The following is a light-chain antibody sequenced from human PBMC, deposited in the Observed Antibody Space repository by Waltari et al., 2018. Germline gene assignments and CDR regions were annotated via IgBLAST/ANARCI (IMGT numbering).Light chain of an antibody. CDR1: SSDVGGYNL. J-gene: IGLJ1*01. Sequence: QSALTQFASVSGSPGQSITISCTGTSSDVGGYNLVSWYQQHPGRAPKLIIYDVTKRHSGVSNRFSGSKSGNTASLTISGLQAEDEADYYCCSFAGSISVFTVFGTGTTVTVL. V-gene: IGLV2-23*02. CDR2: DVT. CDR3: CSFAGSISVFTV.